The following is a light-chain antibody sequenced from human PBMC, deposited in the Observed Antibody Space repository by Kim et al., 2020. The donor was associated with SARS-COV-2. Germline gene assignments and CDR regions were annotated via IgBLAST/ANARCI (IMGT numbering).Light chain of an antibody. J-gene: IGLJ1*01. CDR2: GNS. CDR1: SSNIGAYYD. Sequence: RVIISCTGSSSNIGAYYDVHWYQQLPGTAPKLLIFGNSNRPSGVPDRFSGSKSGTSASLAITGLQAEDEADYYCQSYDSSLSVYVFGTGTKVTVL. CDR3: QSYDSSLSVYV. V-gene: IGLV1-40*01.